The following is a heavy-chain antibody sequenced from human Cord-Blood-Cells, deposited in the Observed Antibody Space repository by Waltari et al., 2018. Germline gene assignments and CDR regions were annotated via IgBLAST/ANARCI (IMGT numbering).Heavy chain of an antibody. CDR3: ARVAYNWNYFDY. CDR2: IYPGDSDT. Sequence: EVQLVPSGAEVKKPGEDLKISCKGCGYSFTSSWFGWVRQMTGKGLEWMGIIYPGDSDTRYSPSFQGQVTISADKSISTAYLQWSSLKASDTAMYYCARVAYNWNYFDYWGQGTLVTVSS. CDR1: GYSFTSSW. V-gene: IGHV5-51*01. J-gene: IGHJ4*02. D-gene: IGHD1-20*01.